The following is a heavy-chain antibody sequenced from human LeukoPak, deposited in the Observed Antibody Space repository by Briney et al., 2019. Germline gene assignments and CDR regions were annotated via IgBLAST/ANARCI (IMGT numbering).Heavy chain of an antibody. Sequence: SQTLSLTCAISGDSVSSNSAAWNWIRQSPSRGLEWLGRTYYRSKWYNDYAVSVKSRITINPDTSKNQFSLQLNSVTPEDTAVYYCAREGKDYDSSGYYLDAFDIWGQGTMVTVFS. CDR3: AREGKDYDSSGYYLDAFDI. CDR2: TYYRSKWYN. CDR1: GDSVSSNSAA. J-gene: IGHJ3*02. V-gene: IGHV6-1*01. D-gene: IGHD3-22*01.